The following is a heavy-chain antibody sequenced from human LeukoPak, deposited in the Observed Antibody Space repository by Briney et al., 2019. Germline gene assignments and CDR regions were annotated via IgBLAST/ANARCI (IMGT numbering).Heavy chain of an antibody. Sequence: ASVKVSCKASGYTFTSYGISWVRQAPGQGLEWMGWISAYNGNTNYAQKLQGRVTMTTDTSTSTACMELRSLRSDDTAVYYCARQLVARYYYYYYMDVWGKGTTVTVSS. CDR2: ISAYNGNT. CDR3: ARQLVARYYYYYYMDV. CDR1: GYTFTSYG. J-gene: IGHJ6*03. D-gene: IGHD6-6*01. V-gene: IGHV1-18*01.